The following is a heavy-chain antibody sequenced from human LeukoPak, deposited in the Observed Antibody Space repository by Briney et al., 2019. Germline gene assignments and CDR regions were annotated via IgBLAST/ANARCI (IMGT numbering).Heavy chain of an antibody. J-gene: IGHJ4*02. D-gene: IGHD3-3*02. CDR1: GFTLSSYA. V-gene: IGHV3-23*01. Sequence: PGRSLRLSCAASGFTLSSYAMSWVRQAPGKGLEWVSSISGSGGSTYYADSVKGRFTISRDNSKNTLYLQMNSLRAEDTAIYYCAKDRARDLSFISYYFDYWGQGTLVTVSS. CDR2: ISGSGGST. CDR3: AKDRARDLSFISYYFDY.